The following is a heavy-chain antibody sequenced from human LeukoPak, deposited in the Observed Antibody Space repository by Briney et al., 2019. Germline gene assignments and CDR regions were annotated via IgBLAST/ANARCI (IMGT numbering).Heavy chain of an antibody. CDR1: GFTFSSYY. CDR2: IKEDGIEK. J-gene: IGHJ5*02. V-gene: IGHV3-7*01. Sequence: PGGSLRLSCVASGFTFSSYYMSWVRQAPGKGLEWVANIKEDGIEKYYVDSVKGRFTISRDNAKNSLYLQMNSLRAEDTAVYYCARDPNWFDPWGQGTLVTVSS. CDR3: ARDPNWFDP.